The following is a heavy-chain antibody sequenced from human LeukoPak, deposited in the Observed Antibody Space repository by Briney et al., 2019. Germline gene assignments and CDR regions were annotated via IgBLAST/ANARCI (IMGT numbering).Heavy chain of an antibody. D-gene: IGHD2-21*02. V-gene: IGHV4-59*12. CDR2: IYYSGST. CDR1: GGSISSYY. J-gene: IGHJ3*02. CDR3: ARAVIVVVTAGAFDI. Sequence: SETLSLTCTVSGGSISSYYWTWIRQPPEKGLEWIGYIYYSGSTRYNPSLESRVTISVDTSKNQFSLKLSSVTAADTAVYYCARAVIVVVTAGAFDIWGQGTMVTVSS.